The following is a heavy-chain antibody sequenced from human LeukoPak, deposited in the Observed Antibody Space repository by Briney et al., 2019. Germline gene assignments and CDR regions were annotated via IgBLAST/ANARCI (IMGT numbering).Heavy chain of an antibody. J-gene: IGHJ4*02. Sequence: PGGSLRLSCAASGFTFSSYAMHWVRQAPGKGLEWVAVILYDGSNKYYADSVKGRLTISRDNSKNTLYLQMNSLRAEDTAVYYCARGATAFDYWGQGTLVTVSS. D-gene: IGHD2-15*01. CDR1: GFTFSSYA. CDR3: ARGATAFDY. V-gene: IGHV3-30-3*01. CDR2: ILYDGSNK.